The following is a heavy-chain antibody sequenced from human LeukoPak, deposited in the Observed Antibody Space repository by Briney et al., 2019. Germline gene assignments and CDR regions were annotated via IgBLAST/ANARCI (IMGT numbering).Heavy chain of an antibody. V-gene: IGHV4-4*07. CDR3: ARADPKTLTLTFDY. CDR1: GGSISSYY. Sequence: SETLSLTCTVSGGSISSYYWSWIRQPAGKGLEWIGRIYTSGSTNYNPSLKSRVTMSVDTSKNQFSLKLTSVTAADTAVYYCARADPKTLTLTFDYWGQGTLVTVSS. J-gene: IGHJ4*02. CDR2: IYTSGST. D-gene: IGHD4/OR15-4a*01.